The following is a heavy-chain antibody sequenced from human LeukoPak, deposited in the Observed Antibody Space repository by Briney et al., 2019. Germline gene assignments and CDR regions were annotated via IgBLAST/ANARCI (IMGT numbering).Heavy chain of an antibody. D-gene: IGHD2-15*01. CDR3: ARDYTYSSGGIYYDRFDY. V-gene: IGHV3-21*01. CDR2: ISSSSSYI. J-gene: IGHJ4*02. Sequence: PGGSLRLSCAASGFTFSSYSMNWVRQAPGKGLEWVSSISSSSSYIYYADSVKGRFTISRDNAKNSLYLQMNSLRAEDTAVYYCARDYTYSSGGIYYDRFDYWGQGTLVTVSS. CDR1: GFTFSSYS.